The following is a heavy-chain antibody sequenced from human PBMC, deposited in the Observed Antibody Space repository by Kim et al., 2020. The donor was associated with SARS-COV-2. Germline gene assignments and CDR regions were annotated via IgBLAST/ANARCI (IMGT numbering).Heavy chain of an antibody. J-gene: IGHJ6*03. Sequence: GGSLRLSCAASGFPFSFYGMHWVRQAPGKGLEWVALMSFDGSNEYYADSVKGRFTISRDNSKNTLYLQMNSRRAEDTSIYYCARSRNYYYYMDVWGKG. CDR3: ARSRNYYYYMDV. CDR2: MSFDGSNE. V-gene: IGHV3-33*05. CDR1: GFPFSFYG.